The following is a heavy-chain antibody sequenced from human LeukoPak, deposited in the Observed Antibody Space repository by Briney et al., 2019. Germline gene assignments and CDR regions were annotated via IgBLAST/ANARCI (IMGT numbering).Heavy chain of an antibody. J-gene: IGHJ6*02. CDR2: IKSKTDGGTT. CDR3: TTGSIAAAHYYGMDV. D-gene: IGHD6-13*01. V-gene: IGHV3-15*01. CDR1: GFTFSNAW. Sequence: PGGPLRLSCAASGFTFSNAWMSWVRQAPGKGLEWVGRIKSKTDGGTTDYAAPVKGRFTISRDDSKNTLYLQMNSLKTEDTAVYYCTTGSIAAAHYYGMDVWGQGTTVTVSS.